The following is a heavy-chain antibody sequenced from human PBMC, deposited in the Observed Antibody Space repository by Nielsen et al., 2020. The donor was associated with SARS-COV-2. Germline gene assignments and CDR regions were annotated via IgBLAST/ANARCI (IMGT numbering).Heavy chain of an antibody. J-gene: IGHJ6*03. V-gene: IGHV1-3*01. CDR2: INAGNGNT. D-gene: IGHD3-3*01. Sequence: ASVKVSCKASGYTFTSYAMHWVRQAPGQRLEWMGWINAGNGNTKYSQKFQGRVTITRDTSASTAYMELSSLRSEDTAVYYCARAGQGYDFWSGYYRGDYYYYMDVWGKGTTVTVSS. CDR3: ARAGQGYDFWSGYYRGDYYYYMDV. CDR1: GYTFTSYA.